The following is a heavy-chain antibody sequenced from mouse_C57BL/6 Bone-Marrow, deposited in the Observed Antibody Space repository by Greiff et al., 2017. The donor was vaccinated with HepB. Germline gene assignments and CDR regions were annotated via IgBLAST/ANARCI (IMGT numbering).Heavy chain of an antibody. CDR3: ARRVYYYGSLYFDY. CDR2: IYPGSGST. J-gene: IGHJ2*01. D-gene: IGHD1-1*01. Sequence: QVQLQQPGAELVKPGASVKMSCKASGYTFTSYWITWVKQRPGQGLEWIGDIYPGSGSTNYNEKFKSKATLPVDTSSSTAYMQLSSLTSEDSAVYYCARRVYYYGSLYFDYWGQGTTLTVSS. V-gene: IGHV1-55*01. CDR1: GYTFTSYW.